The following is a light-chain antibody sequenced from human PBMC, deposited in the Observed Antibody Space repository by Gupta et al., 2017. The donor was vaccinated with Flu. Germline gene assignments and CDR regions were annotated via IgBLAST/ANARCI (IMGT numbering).Light chain of an antibody. CDR3: VLYMGNGISV. V-gene: IGLV8-61*01. CDR1: SGSVSSNNY. J-gene: IGLJ3*02. CDR2: TTS. Sequence: TGTLTCGLSSGSVSSNNYPSWYQQAPGQAPRSPIYTTSARSAGVPDRFSGSILGNKAALTITGAQADDESDYYCVLYMGNGISVFGGGTKLTVL.